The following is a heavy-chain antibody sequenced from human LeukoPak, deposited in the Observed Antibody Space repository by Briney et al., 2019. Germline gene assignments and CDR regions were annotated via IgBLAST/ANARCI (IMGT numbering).Heavy chain of an antibody. CDR2: VSSSSTYM. CDR1: GFTFSSYS. CDR3: ARDETEYCSGGSCYFPNDFDY. V-gene: IGHV3-21*01. Sequence: TGGSLRLSCAASGFTFSSYSMNWVRQAPGKGLEWVSSVSSSSTYMYYADSVKGRFTISRDNAKNSLYLQMNSLRAEDTAVYYCARDETEYCSGGSCYFPNDFDYWGQGTLVTVSS. D-gene: IGHD2-15*01. J-gene: IGHJ4*02.